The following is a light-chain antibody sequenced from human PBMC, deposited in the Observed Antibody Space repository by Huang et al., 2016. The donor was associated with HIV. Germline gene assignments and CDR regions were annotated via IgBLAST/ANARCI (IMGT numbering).Light chain of an antibody. CDR1: QSVNSDY. CDR2: GAS. Sequence: EIVLTQSPGTLSLSPGERATLSCRASQSVNSDYLAWYQQKPGQAPRLLIDGASSRATGIPDRFGGSGSGTDFTLTISRLEPEDFAVYYCQQYGSSPTTFGQGTNLEI. CDR3: QQYGSSPTT. V-gene: IGKV3-20*01. J-gene: IGKJ2*01.